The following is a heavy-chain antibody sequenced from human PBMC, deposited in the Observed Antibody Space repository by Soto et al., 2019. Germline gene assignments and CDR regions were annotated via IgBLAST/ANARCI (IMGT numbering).Heavy chain of an antibody. Sequence: PXEXLKISCKCSGFXFTSHLVAWVRQMPRKGLECMGIIYPRYSDTRYNPSFQCQITISVDSSISTSYLQLSSLNTSDTAFYYCAKTMVAGAFDIWGQGKMVTVSS. D-gene: IGHD2-8*01. CDR2: IYPRYSDT. CDR1: GFXFTSHL. V-gene: IGHV5-51*01. CDR3: AKTMVAGAFDI. J-gene: IGHJ3*02.